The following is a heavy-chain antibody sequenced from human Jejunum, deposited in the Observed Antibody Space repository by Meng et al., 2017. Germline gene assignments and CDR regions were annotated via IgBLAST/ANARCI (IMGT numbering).Heavy chain of an antibody. D-gene: IGHD1-14*01. Sequence: QVQLQGPGPGLVKPSGTLSLTCTVSGVSTTAPFYWTWIRQAPGKGLEWIGEVWPSGATYYNPSLSSRITISIDTSNNQFSLEVAFLTAADTAVYYCARAIRERYFDSWGQGTLVTVSS. CDR1: GVSTTAPFY. CDR2: VWPSGAT. CDR3: ARAIRERYFDS. J-gene: IGHJ4*02. V-gene: IGHV4-4*02.